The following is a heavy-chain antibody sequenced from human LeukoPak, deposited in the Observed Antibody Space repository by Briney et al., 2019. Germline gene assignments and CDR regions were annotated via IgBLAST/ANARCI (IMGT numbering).Heavy chain of an antibody. CDR3: ARGATYGSGKFFDY. J-gene: IGHJ4*02. D-gene: IGHD3-10*01. Sequence: AGSLRLSCAASGFTVSGNYMSWVRQAQGKGLEWVSVIYTGGSIYHADSVKGRFTISRDNSKNMLYLQMNSLRVEDTAVYHCARGATYGSGKFFDYWGQGTLVTVSS. CDR2: IYTGGSI. CDR1: GFTVSGNY. V-gene: IGHV3-53*01.